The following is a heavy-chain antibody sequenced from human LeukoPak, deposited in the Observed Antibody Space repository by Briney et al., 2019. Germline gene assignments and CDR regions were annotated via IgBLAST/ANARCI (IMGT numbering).Heavy chain of an antibody. D-gene: IGHD2-2*01. Sequence: SETLSLTCTVSGGSISSYYWSWIRQPPGKGLEWIGYIYYSGSTNYNPSLKSRVTISVDHSTNQFSLKLSSVTAADTAVYYCARMVYCSSTSCYRNYGMGVWGQGTTVTVSS. CDR3: ARMVYCSSTSCYRNYGMGV. V-gene: IGHV4-59*01. J-gene: IGHJ6*02. CDR2: IYYSGST. CDR1: GGSISSYY.